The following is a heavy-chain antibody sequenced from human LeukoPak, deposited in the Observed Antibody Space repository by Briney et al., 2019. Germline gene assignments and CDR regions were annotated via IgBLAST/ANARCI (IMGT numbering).Heavy chain of an antibody. V-gene: IGHV3-21*01. J-gene: IGHJ4*02. D-gene: IGHD3-22*01. Sequence: PGGSLRLSCAASGFTFSSYSMNWVRQAPGKGLEWVSSISSSGSYIYYADSVKGRFTISRDNAKNSLYLQMNSLRAEDTAVYYCARDPGDYYDSSDIDYWGQGTLVTVSS. CDR3: ARDPGDYYDSSDIDY. CDR2: ISSSGSYI. CDR1: GFTFSSYS.